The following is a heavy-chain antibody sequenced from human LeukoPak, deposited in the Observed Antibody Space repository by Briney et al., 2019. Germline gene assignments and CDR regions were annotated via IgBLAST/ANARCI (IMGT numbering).Heavy chain of an antibody. J-gene: IGHJ3*02. Sequence: KPSETLSLTCAVYGGSFSGYYWSWIRQPPGKGLEWIGEINQSGSTKYNPSLKSRVTISVHKSKNQFSLKLSSVTAADTAGYYCARNTLGFGEWTNAFDSWGQETMVTVSS. CDR2: INQSGST. CDR1: GGSFSGYY. CDR3: ARNTLGFGEWTNAFDS. D-gene: IGHD3-10*01. V-gene: IGHV4-34*01.